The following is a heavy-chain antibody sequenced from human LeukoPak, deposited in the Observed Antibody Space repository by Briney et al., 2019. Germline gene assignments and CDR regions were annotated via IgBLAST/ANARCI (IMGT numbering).Heavy chain of an antibody. CDR1: GFTFDDYA. V-gene: IGHV3-9*01. J-gene: IGHJ4*02. Sequence: GGSLRLSCAASGFTFDDYAMHWVRQAPGKGLEWVSGISWNSGSIGYADSVKGRFTISRDNAKNSLYLQMNSLRAADTALYYCAKSLGGYEGYYFDYWGQGTLVTVSS. CDR3: AKSLGGYEGYYFDY. D-gene: IGHD5-12*01. CDR2: ISWNSGSI.